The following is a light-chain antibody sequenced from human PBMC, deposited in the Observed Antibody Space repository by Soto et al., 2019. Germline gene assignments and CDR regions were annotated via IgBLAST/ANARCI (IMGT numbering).Light chain of an antibody. Sequence: SYELTQPPSVSVSPGQTASITCGGDNIGTKSVHWYQQKPGQAPVLVVYDDGDRPSGIPERFSGSSSGNTATLTISRVEAGDEADYYCQVWDSSSDHYVFGTGTKVTVL. CDR1: NIGTKS. CDR3: QVWDSSSDHYV. J-gene: IGLJ1*01. V-gene: IGLV3-21*02. CDR2: DDG.